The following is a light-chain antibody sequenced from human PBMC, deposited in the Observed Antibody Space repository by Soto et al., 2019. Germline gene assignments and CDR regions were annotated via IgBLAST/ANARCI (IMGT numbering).Light chain of an antibody. Sequence: DIQMTQSPSSLSAYVGDRVTITCRASQSIINFLNWYQQKPGKAPKLLIYAASSLQSGVPSRFSGSGSGTDFTLTISRLQPEDFAPYYCQQSYSTRAWTFGQGTKVDIK. CDR3: QQSYSTRAWT. CDR1: QSIINF. J-gene: IGKJ1*01. V-gene: IGKV1-39*01. CDR2: AAS.